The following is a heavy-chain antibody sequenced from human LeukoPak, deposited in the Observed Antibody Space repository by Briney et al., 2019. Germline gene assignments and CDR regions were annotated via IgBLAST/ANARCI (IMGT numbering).Heavy chain of an antibody. CDR3: ATTLTTVVMDFDY. D-gene: IGHD4-23*01. CDR2: INPNSGGT. CDR1: GYTFTGYY. Sequence: ASVKVSCKASGYTFTGYYMHWVRQAPGQGLEWMGWINPNSGGTNYAQKFQGRVTMTRDTSISTAYMELSRLRSDDTAVYYRATTLTTVVMDFDYWGQGTLVTVSS. J-gene: IGHJ4*02. V-gene: IGHV1-2*02.